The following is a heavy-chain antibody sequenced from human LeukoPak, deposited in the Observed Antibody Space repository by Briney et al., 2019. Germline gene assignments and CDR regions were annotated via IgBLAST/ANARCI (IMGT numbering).Heavy chain of an antibody. Sequence: SETLSLTCTVSGYSISSGYYWSWIRQPAGKGLEWIGRIYTSGSTNYNPSLKSRVTISVDTSKNQFSLKLSSVTAADTAVYYCAIQTGGYYYYYMDVWGKGTTVTISS. CDR2: IYTSGST. CDR1: GYSISSGYY. V-gene: IGHV4-61*02. J-gene: IGHJ6*03. D-gene: IGHD7-27*01. CDR3: AIQTGGYYYYYMDV.